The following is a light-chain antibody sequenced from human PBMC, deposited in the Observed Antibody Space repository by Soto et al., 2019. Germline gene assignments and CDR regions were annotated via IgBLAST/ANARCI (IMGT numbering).Light chain of an antibody. Sequence: EIVLTQSPGTLSLSPGERVTLSCRASQSVSINYLAWYQQKPGQAPRLLIYSASSRATGIPDRFSGSGSGTDFTLTINRLEPEDFAVYYCQQYGGSPRVTFGGGTKVEIK. CDR1: QSVSINY. V-gene: IGKV3-20*01. CDR3: QQYGGSPRVT. J-gene: IGKJ4*01. CDR2: SAS.